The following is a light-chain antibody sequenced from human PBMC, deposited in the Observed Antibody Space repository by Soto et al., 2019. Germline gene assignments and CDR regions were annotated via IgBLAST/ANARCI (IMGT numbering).Light chain of an antibody. V-gene: IGKV3-20*01. CDR1: QSISSNY. CDR3: QQYGYPQLT. CDR2: GAS. J-gene: IGKJ4*01. Sequence: EIVLTQSPSTLSLSPGETVTLSCRASQSISSNYVAWFQHKPGHAPRLLIYGASSRAPGIPERFSGSGSGTDFSLTINRLEPEDSAVFYCQQYGYPQLTFGGGTKVEIK.